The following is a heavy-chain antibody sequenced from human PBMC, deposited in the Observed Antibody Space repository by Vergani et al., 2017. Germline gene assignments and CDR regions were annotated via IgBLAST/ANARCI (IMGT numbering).Heavy chain of an antibody. J-gene: IGHJ1*01. V-gene: IGHV3-30-3*01. Sequence: QVQLVESGGGVVQPGRSLRLSCAASGFTFSSYAMHWVRQAPGKGLAWVAVISYDGSNKYYADSVKGRFTISRDNSKNTLYLQMNSLRAEDTAVYYRARAPSSLLYRAGYFQHWGQGTLVTVSS. CDR1: GFTFSSYA. CDR2: ISYDGSNK. CDR3: ARAPSSLLYRAGYFQH. D-gene: IGHD2-2*02.